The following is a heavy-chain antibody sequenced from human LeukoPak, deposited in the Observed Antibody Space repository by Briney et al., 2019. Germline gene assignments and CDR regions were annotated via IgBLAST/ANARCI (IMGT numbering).Heavy chain of an antibody. D-gene: IGHD5-12*01. Sequence: NPSETLSLTCTVSGGSISSSNYYWGWISQPPGKGLEWIGSIYYSGSTYYNPSLKSRVTISLNTSKNQFSLKLSSVTAADTAVYYCAGHSYSGYALGFDYRGQGTLVTVSS. CDR2: IYYSGST. CDR3: AGHSYSGYALGFDY. J-gene: IGHJ4*02. V-gene: IGHV4-39*01. CDR1: GGSISSSNYY.